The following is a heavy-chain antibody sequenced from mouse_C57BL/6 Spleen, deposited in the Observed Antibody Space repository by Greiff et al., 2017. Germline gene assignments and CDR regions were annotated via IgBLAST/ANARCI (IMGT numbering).Heavy chain of an antibody. CDR1: GYAFSSSW. J-gene: IGHJ4*01. CDR3: ARRYGKYDAMDY. V-gene: IGHV1-82*01. CDR2: IYPGDGDT. D-gene: IGHD2-10*02. Sequence: VQLQQSGPELVKPGASVKISCKASGYAFSSSWMNWVKQRPGKGLEWIGRIYPGDGDTNYNGKFKGKATLTADKSSSTAYMLLSSLTSEDSAVYFCARRYGKYDAMDYWGQGTSVTVSS.